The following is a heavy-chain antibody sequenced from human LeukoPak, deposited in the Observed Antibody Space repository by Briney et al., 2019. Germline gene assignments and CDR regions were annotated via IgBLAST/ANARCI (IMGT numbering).Heavy chain of an antibody. Sequence: SQTLSLTCTVSGGSISSGGYYWSWIRQPPGKGLEWIGYIYHSGSTYYNPSLKSRVTISVDRSKNQFSLKLSTVTAADTAVYYCARDFLSTKFRYCTGTSCTEFDYWGQGTLVTVSS. J-gene: IGHJ4*02. CDR2: IYHSGST. V-gene: IGHV4-30-2*01. CDR3: ARDFLSTKFRYCTGTSCTEFDY. CDR1: GGSISSGGYY. D-gene: IGHD2-2*01.